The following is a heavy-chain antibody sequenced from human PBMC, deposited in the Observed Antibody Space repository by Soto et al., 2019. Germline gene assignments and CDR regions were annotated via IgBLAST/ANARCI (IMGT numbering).Heavy chain of an antibody. CDR1: GFTFSSYG. CDR3: AKDMQGDAFDI. V-gene: IGHV3-30*18. Sequence: GGSLRLSCAASGFTFSSYGMHWVRQAPGKGLEWVAVIPYDGSNKYYADSVKGRFTISRDNSKNTLYLQMNSLRAEDTAVYYCAKDMQGDAFDIWGQGTVVTVSS. CDR2: IPYDGSNK. J-gene: IGHJ3*02. D-gene: IGHD2-2*01.